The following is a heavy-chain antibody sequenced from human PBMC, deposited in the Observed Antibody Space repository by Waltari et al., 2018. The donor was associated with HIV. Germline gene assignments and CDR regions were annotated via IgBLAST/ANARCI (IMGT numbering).Heavy chain of an antibody. D-gene: IGHD2-15*01. CDR2: VNRDGSER. J-gene: IGHJ4*02. CDR3: TRSASGHFAH. CDR1: GFTFEDYW. V-gene: IGHV3-7*03. Sequence: VESGGGLVQPGGSLTLSCGAAGFTFEDYWMSWVRQAPGEGLAWVANVNRDGSERYYQNSVKGRFTVFRDNTRKSMSLRLNTLSVDDTGMYYCTRSASGHFAHWGQGILVTVSS.